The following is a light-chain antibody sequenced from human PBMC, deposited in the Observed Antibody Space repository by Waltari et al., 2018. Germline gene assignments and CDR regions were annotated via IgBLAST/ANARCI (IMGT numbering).Light chain of an antibody. CDR2: DVS. CDR1: SSDVGTSNS. V-gene: IGLV2-14*03. CDR3: SSQSSDNVVL. J-gene: IGLJ3*02. Sequence: QSALTQPASVSGSPGQSITISCPGTSSDVGTSNSVSWYQDHPGQGPKVIIYDVSDRPSGVSARFSGSKSGNTASLTISGLQAEDEADYYCSSQSSDNVVLFGGGTKVTVL.